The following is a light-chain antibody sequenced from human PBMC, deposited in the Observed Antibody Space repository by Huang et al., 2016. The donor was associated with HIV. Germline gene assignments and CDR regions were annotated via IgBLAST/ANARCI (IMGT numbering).Light chain of an antibody. Sequence: DIVMTQSPLSLPVTPGEPASISCRSSQSLLHTNGYNYVDWYLQKPGQPPQLVIYLSSNRASGVPDRFSGSGSVTHFTLKINRVEAEDVGVYYCMQALQTPRTFGQGTRLEIK. CDR1: QSLLHTNGYNY. CDR3: MQALQTPRT. J-gene: IGKJ5*01. V-gene: IGKV2-28*01. CDR2: LSS.